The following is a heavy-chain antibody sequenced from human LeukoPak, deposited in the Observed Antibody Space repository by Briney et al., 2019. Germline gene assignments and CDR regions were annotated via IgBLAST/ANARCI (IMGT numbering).Heavy chain of an antibody. J-gene: IGHJ4*02. Sequence: SETLSLTCTVSGGSISSSSYYWGWIRQPPGKGLEWIGSIYYSGSTYYNPSLKSRVTISVDTSKNQFSLKLSSVTAADTAVYYSARHIIAVAGFDYWGQGTLVTVCS. CDR2: IYYSGST. V-gene: IGHV4-39*01. D-gene: IGHD6-19*01. CDR3: ARHIIAVAGFDY. CDR1: GGSISSSSYY.